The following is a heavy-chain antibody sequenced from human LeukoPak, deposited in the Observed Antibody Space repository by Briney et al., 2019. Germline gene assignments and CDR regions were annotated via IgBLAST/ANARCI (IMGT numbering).Heavy chain of an antibody. CDR2: TNHSGST. CDR3: ARGGSSGPRTEVVFFDY. CDR1: GGSFSGYY. V-gene: IGHV4-34*01. Sequence: KPSETLSLTCAVYGGSFSGYYWSWIRQPPGKGLEWIGETNHSGSTNYNPSLKSRVTISVDTSKNQFSLKLSSVTAADTAVYYCARGGSSGPRTEVVFFDYWGQGTLVTVSS. J-gene: IGHJ4*02. D-gene: IGHD6-19*01.